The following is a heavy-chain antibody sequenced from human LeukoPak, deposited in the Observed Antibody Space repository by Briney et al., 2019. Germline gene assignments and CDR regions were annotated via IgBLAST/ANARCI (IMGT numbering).Heavy chain of an antibody. V-gene: IGHV5-51*01. CDR1: GFRFTRYW. J-gene: IGHJ6*04. Sequence: GGAPETPLNGPGFRFTRYWNGRGRPGPGKGLEWMLIIYPGDSDTRYSLCFQGQVPISADKYINTAYLKWSSLKASDTAMYYCARRSYLSSTSCYSSYYYYYGMDVWGKGTTVTVSS. D-gene: IGHD2-2*01. CDR3: ARRSYLSSTSCYSSYYYYYGMDV. CDR2: IYPGDSDT.